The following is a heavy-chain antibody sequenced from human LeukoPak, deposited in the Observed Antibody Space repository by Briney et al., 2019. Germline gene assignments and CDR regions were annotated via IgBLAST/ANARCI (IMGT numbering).Heavy chain of an antibody. CDR2: ISYDGSNK. CDR3: AKISDEFDY. CDR1: GFTFSSYA. Sequence: GGSLRLSCAASGFTFSSYAMSWVRQAPGKGLEWVAVISYDGSNKYYADSVKGRFTISRDNSKNTLYLQMNSLRAEDTAVYYCAKISDEFDYWGQGTLVTVSS. D-gene: IGHD1-26*01. J-gene: IGHJ4*02. V-gene: IGHV3-30*18.